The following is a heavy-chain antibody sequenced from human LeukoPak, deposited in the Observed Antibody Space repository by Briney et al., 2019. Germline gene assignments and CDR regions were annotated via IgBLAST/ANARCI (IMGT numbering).Heavy chain of an antibody. CDR3: AREYCSGGSCPVDN. CDR1: GGSISSGGYY. D-gene: IGHD2-15*01. V-gene: IGHV4-31*03. Sequence: SETLSLTCTVSGGSISSGGYYWSWIRLHPGKGLEWIAYIYYSGNTYYNPSLKSRVTISVDTSKNQFSLKLSSVTAADTAVYYCAREYCSGGSCPVDNWGQGTLVTVSS. CDR2: IYYSGNT. J-gene: IGHJ4*02.